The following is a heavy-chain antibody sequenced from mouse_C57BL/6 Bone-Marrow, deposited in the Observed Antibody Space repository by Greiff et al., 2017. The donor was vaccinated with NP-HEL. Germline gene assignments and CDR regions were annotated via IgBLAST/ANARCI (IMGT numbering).Heavy chain of an antibody. J-gene: IGHJ1*03. Sequence: QVQLQQSGAELARPGASVKLSCKASGYTFTSYGISWVKQRTGQGLEWIGEIYPRSGNTYYIEKFKGKATLTAEKSASPAYMGLRSLTSEDSAVYFWAREDGSSLCWYFDVWGTGTTVTVSS. CDR1: GYTFTSYG. CDR2: IYPRSGNT. V-gene: IGHV1-81*01. CDR3: AREDGSSLCWYFDV. D-gene: IGHD1-1*01.